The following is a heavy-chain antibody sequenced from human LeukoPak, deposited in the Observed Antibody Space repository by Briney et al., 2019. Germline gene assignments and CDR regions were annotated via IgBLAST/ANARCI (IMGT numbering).Heavy chain of an antibody. CDR3: AEGDYEYGWSDP. J-gene: IGHJ5*02. Sequence: ASEKVSCKASGYTFTGYYMHWVRQAPGQGLEWMGRINPNSGGTNYAQKFQGRVTMTRDTSISTAYMELSRLRSDDTAVYYCAEGDYEYGWSDPWGQGTLVTVSS. V-gene: IGHV1-2*06. CDR2: INPNSGGT. D-gene: IGHD4-17*01. CDR1: GYTFTGYY.